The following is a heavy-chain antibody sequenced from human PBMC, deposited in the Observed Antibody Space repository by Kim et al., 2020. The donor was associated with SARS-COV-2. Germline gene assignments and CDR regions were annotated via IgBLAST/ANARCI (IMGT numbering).Heavy chain of an antibody. CDR2: ISYDGSNK. CDR1: GFTFSSYA. V-gene: IGHV3-30*04. J-gene: IGHJ4*02. D-gene: IGHD4-17*01. CDR3: ARGESWADYGGNPDFDY. Sequence: GGSLRLSCAASGFTFSSYAMHWVRQAPGKGLEWVAVISYDGSNKYYADSVKGRFTISRDNSKNTLYLQMNSLRAEDTAVYYCARGESWADYGGNPDFDYWGQGTLVTVSS.